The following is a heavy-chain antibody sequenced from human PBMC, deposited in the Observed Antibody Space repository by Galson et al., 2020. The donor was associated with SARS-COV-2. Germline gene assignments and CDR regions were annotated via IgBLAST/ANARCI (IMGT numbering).Heavy chain of an antibody. D-gene: IGHD3-3*01. J-gene: IGHJ1*01. V-gene: IGHV3-21*01. CDR3: AREPLYYDFWSGPEYFQH. CDR2: ISSSSSYI. CDR1: GFTFSSYS. Sequence: KSGGSLRLSCAASGFTFSSYSMNWVRQAPGKGLEWVSSISSSSSYIYYADSVKGRFTISRDNAKNSLYLQMNSLRAEDTAVYYCAREPLYYDFWSGPEYFQHWGQGTLVTVSS.